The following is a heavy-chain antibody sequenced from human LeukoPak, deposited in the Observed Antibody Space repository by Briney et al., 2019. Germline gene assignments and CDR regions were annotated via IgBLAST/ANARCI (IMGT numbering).Heavy chain of an antibody. J-gene: IGHJ4*02. V-gene: IGHV3-30*03. D-gene: IGHD1-26*01. CDR3: ARDSPGRFLEY. CDR1: GFTFNTYG. CDR2: ISYDGSNK. Sequence: PGGSLRLSCSASGFTFNTYGMHWVRQAPGKGLEWVAVISYDGSNKYYADSVKGRFTISRDNAKNSLYLQMNSLRDEDTAVYYCARDSPGRFLEYWGQGTLVTVSS.